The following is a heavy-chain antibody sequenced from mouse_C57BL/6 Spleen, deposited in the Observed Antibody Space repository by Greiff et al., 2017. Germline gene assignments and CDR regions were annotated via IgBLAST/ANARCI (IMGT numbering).Heavy chain of an antibody. CDR3: ARLVTTGVATDFDV. Sequence: QVQLQQPGAELVKPGASVKLSCKASGYTFTSYWMHWVKQRPGRGLEWIGRIDPNSGGTKYNEKFKSKATLTVDKPSSTAYIQLSSLTSEDSAVYYCARLVTTGVATDFDVWGTGTTVTVSS. J-gene: IGHJ1*03. V-gene: IGHV1-72*01. CDR1: GYTFTSYW. D-gene: IGHD1-1*01. CDR2: IDPNSGGT.